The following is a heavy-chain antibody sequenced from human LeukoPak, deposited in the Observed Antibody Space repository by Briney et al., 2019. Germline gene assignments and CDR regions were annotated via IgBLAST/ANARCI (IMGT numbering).Heavy chain of an antibody. Sequence: PGGSLRVSCAASGFTFSSYSMNWVRHAPGKGLEWISSITSSSSYIYYADSVKGRFTISRDNAKNSLYLQMNSLSPDDTAVYFCARDPYSGNYGNDYYYYMDVWGKGTTVTISS. CDR1: GFTFSSYS. CDR2: ITSSSSYI. D-gene: IGHD1-26*01. V-gene: IGHV3-21*06. CDR3: ARDPYSGNYGNDYYYYMDV. J-gene: IGHJ6*03.